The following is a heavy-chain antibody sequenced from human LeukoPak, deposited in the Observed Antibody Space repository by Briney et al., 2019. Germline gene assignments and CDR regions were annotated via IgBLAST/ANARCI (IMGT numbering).Heavy chain of an antibody. D-gene: IGHD6-19*01. CDR3: AKGPRPDITVAHTVEK. V-gene: IGHV3-23*01. CDR1: GFTFSNYA. CDR2: ISSRGDST. Sequence: PGGSLILSCAASGFTFSNYAMSWVPKVPGGGLEGVSTISSRGDSTYVADSVKGRFTISRDNSKNSLYLQMNSVRAEDTAVYYCAKGPRPDITVAHTVEKWGQGTLVTVSS. J-gene: IGHJ4*02.